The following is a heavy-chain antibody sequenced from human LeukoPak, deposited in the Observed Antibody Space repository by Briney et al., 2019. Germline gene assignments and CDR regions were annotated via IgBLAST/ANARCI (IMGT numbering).Heavy chain of an antibody. CDR2: ISSDGSNN. CDR3: AREITTSDIVVVVAATDDAFDI. D-gene: IGHD2-15*01. CDR1: GFTFNSYA. Sequence: PGGSLRLSCAASGFTFNSYAMHWVRQAPGKGLEWVAVISSDGSNNYYADSVKGRFTISRDNSNNTLYLQLNSLRADDTAVYYCAREITTSDIVVVVAATDDAFDIWGQGTMVTVSS. V-gene: IGHV3-30-3*01. J-gene: IGHJ3*02.